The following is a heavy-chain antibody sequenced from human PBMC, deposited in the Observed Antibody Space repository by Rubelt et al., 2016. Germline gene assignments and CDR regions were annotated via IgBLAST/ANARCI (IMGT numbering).Heavy chain of an antibody. CDR2: INPNSGGT. CDR3: ARDPRPVRGVIMTPTH. CDR1: GYTFTGYY. J-gene: IGHJ4*02. V-gene: IGHV1-2*02. Sequence: QVQLVQSGAEVKKPGASVKVSCKASGYTFTGYYMHWVRQAPGQGLEWMGWINPNSGGTNYAQKFQGRVTMARDTSISTAYMELSRLGSDDTAVYYCARDPRPVRGVIMTPTHWGQGTLVTVSS. D-gene: IGHD3-10*01.